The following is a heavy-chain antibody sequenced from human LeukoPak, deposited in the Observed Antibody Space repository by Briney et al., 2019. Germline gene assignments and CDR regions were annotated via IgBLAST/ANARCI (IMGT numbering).Heavy chain of an antibody. CDR3: ARANYGDYVRAYYFDY. D-gene: IGHD4-17*01. V-gene: IGHV4-38-2*01. Sequence: SETLSLTCAVSGYSISSGYYWSWIRQPPGKEQWWFGSIYHSGSTYYTPSLKSRVTISVDTSKNQFSLKLSSVTAADTAVYYCARANYGDYVRAYYFDYWGQGTLVTVSS. CDR2: IYHSGST. CDR1: GYSISSGYY. J-gene: IGHJ4*02.